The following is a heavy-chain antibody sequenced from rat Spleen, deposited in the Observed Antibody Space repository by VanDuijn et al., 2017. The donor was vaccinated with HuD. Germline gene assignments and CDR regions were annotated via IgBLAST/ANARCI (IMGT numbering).Heavy chain of an antibody. D-gene: IGHD2-2*01. Sequence: EVQLVESGGGLVQPGRSLKVSCTASGFTFRNFDMAWVRQAPTKGLEWVASISPSGVTYYRDSVKGRFTVSRENAKRTLSLQMDSLKSEDTATYYCTGAGYLRDWYFDFWGPGTMVIVSS. V-gene: IGHV5-25*01. CDR2: ISPSGVT. J-gene: IGHJ1*01. CDR3: TGAGYLRDWYFDF. CDR1: GFTFRNFD.